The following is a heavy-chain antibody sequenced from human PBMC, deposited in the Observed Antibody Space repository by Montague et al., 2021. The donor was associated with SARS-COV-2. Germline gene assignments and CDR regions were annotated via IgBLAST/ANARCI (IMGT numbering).Heavy chain of an antibody. V-gene: IGHV3-11*06. CDR1: GFNLSDYY. Sequence: SLRLSCAASGFNLSDYYITWVRQAPGKGLEWVAYISSSTTYTNYADSLKGRFTISRDNTKKPVYLQMNRLRAEDTGVYYCAREGHLATRPGWSNWFDPWGQGTLVTVSS. D-gene: IGHD6-6*01. CDR2: ISSSTTYT. J-gene: IGHJ5*02. CDR3: AREGHLATRPGWSNWFDP.